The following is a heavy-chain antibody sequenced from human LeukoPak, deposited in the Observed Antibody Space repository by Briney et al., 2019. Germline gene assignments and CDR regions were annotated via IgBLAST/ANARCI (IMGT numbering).Heavy chain of an antibody. Sequence: SETLSLTCTVSGGSISSSSYYWGWIRQPPGKGLEWIGSIYYSGSTNYNPSLKSRVTISVDTSKNQFSLKLSSVTAADTAVYYCARQGGIPGGLDPWGQGTLVTVSS. CDR3: ARQGGIPGGLDP. CDR1: GGSISSSSYY. CDR2: IYYSGST. D-gene: IGHD1-26*01. V-gene: IGHV4-39*01. J-gene: IGHJ5*02.